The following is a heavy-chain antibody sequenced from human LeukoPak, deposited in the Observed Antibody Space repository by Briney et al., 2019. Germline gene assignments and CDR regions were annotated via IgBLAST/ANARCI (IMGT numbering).Heavy chain of an antibody. CDR2: IRYDGSNK. CDR3: ASSYGDYRFPLDY. J-gene: IGHJ4*02. CDR1: GFTFSSYG. V-gene: IGHV3-30*02. Sequence: GGSLRLSCAASGFTFSSYGMHWVRQAPGKGLEWVAFIRYDGSNKYYADSVKGRFTISRDNSKNTLYLQMSSLRSEDTAVYYCASSYGDYRFPLDYWGQGTLVTVSS. D-gene: IGHD4-17*01.